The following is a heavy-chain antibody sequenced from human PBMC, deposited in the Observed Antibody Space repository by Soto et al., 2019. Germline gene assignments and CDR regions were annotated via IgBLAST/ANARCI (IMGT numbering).Heavy chain of an antibody. CDR3: ARVKGSGWLNWFDP. J-gene: IGHJ5*02. CDR1: GYTFNGYG. Sequence: ASVKVSCKASGYTFNGYGISWVRQAPGQGLEWMGWISAYNGNTNYAQKLQGRVTMTTDTSTSTAYMEPGSLRSDDTAVYYCARVKGSGWLNWFDPWGQGTPVTVSS. V-gene: IGHV1-18*01. D-gene: IGHD6-19*01. CDR2: ISAYNGNT.